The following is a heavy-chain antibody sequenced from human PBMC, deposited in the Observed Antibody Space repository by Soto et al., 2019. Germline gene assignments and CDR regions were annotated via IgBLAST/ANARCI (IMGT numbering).Heavy chain of an antibody. J-gene: IGHJ2*01. CDR2: VTGNGYNT. V-gene: IGHV3-23*01. CDR3: ADPGGSGVYFDL. Sequence: EVQLLESGGGLVQPGGSLRLSCAASGFIFSNYAMSWVRQAPGKGLEWVSTVTGNGYNTHYADSVKGRFTTSRDNSKDTVFLQMNSLTVEDTAIYYCADPGGSGVYFDLWGRGTLVTVSS. D-gene: IGHD3-10*01. CDR1: GFIFSNYA.